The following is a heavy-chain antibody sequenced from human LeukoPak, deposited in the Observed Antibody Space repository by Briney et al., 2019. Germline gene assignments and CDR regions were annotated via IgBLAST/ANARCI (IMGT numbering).Heavy chain of an antibody. CDR3: ARGPPNWGYDY. V-gene: IGHV1-8*01. J-gene: IGHJ4*02. Sequence: ASVKVSCKTSGYTFTSYDFNWLRQAPGQPPEWMGWMSPNSGDTGYAQKFQDRVTMTRNTSISTAYMELSSLRSDDTAVYYCARGPPNWGYDYWGPGTLVTVSS. CDR1: GYTFTSYD. CDR2: MSPNSGDT. D-gene: IGHD7-27*01.